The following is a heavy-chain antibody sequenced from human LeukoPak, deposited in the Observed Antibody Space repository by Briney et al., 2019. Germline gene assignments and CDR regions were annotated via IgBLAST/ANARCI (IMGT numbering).Heavy chain of an antibody. J-gene: IGHJ4*02. CDR3: ARDRRALTFYFDY. CDR2: ISTYNANT. D-gene: IGHD4/OR15-4a*01. V-gene: IGHV1-18*01. Sequence: ASVKVSCKASGYTFTSYGISWVRQAPGQGLEWMGWISTYNANTHYAQKVQGRVTMTRDTSTRTAYMELKSLRSDDTAVYYCARDRRALTFYFDYWGQGTLVTVSS. CDR1: GYTFTSYG.